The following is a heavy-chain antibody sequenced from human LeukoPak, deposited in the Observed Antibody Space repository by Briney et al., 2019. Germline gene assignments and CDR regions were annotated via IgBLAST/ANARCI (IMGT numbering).Heavy chain of an antibody. J-gene: IGHJ4*02. CDR3: ARDGRNYYDRSGYYSALAY. CDR2: ISSSSSTI. V-gene: IGHV3-48*01. Sequence: GGSLRLSCAASGFIFSSYSMTWVRQAPGKGLEWVSYISSSSSTIYYADSVKGRFAISRDNSKNTLYLQMNSLRVDDTAVYYCARDGRNYYDRSGYYSALAYWGQGTLVTVSS. CDR1: GFIFSSYS. D-gene: IGHD3-22*01.